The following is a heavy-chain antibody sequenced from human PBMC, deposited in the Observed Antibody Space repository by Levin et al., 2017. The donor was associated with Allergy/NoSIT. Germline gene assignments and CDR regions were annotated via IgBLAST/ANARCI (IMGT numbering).Heavy chain of an antibody. CDR1: GFTFDDYG. Sequence: GESLKISCAASGFTFDDYGMSWVRQAPGKGLEWVSGINWNGGSTGYADSVKGRFTISRDNAKNSLYLQMNSLRAEDTALYHCARASVQQGFDYWGQGTLVTVSS. D-gene: IGHD6-13*01. J-gene: IGHJ4*02. CDR3: ARASVQQGFDY. CDR2: INWNGGST. V-gene: IGHV3-20*01.